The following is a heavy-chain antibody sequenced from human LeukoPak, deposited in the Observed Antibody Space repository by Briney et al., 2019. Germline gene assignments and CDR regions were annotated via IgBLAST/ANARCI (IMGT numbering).Heavy chain of an antibody. V-gene: IGHV3-66*02. Sequence: GGSLRLSCAASGFTVSSNYMSWVRQAPGKGLEWVSVIYSGGSTYYADSVKGRFTISRDNSKNTLYLQMNSLRAEDTAVYYCARDWGDQRARFDYWGQGTLVTVSS. D-gene: IGHD2-21*02. CDR3: ARDWGDQRARFDY. CDR2: IYSGGST. J-gene: IGHJ4*02. CDR1: GFTVSSNY.